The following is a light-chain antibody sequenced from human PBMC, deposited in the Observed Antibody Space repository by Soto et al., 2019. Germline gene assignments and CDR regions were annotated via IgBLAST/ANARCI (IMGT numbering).Light chain of an antibody. CDR2: EVT. Sequence: QSVLAQPASASGSPGQSITISCTGATSDVSNYNYVSWYQHHPGKAPKLMIYEVTNRPSGVSNRFSGSKSGNTASLTISGLQAEDEADYYCKSYTSRSTYVFGTGTKVTVL. J-gene: IGLJ1*01. CDR3: KSYTSRSTYV. CDR1: TSDVSNYNY. V-gene: IGLV2-14*01.